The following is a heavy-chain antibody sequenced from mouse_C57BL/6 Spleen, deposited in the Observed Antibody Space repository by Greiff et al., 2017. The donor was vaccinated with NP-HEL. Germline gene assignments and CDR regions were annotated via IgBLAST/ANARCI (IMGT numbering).Heavy chain of an antibody. D-gene: IGHD2-5*01. Sequence: VQLQQPGAELVKPGASVKLSCKASGYTFTSYWMHWVKQRPGRGLEWIGRIDPNSGGTKYNEKFKSKATLTVDKSSSTAYMQLSSLTAEDSAVYYCARDYSNCEGAWFAYWGQGTLVTVSA. J-gene: IGHJ3*01. CDR1: GYTFTSYW. CDR2: IDPNSGGT. CDR3: ARDYSNCEGAWFAY. V-gene: IGHV1-72*01.